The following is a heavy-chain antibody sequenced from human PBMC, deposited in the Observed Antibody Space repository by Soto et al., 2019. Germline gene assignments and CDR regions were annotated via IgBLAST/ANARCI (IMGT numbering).Heavy chain of an antibody. D-gene: IGHD3-9*01. CDR1: GGSFSGYY. J-gene: IGHJ6*02. Sequence: PSETLSPTCAVYGGSFSGYYWSWIRQPPGKGLEWIGEINHSGSTNYNPSLKSRVTISVDTSKNQFSLKLSSVTAADTAVYYCARAPITPATGYLYYGMDVWGQGTTVTVSS. CDR2: INHSGST. V-gene: IGHV4-34*01. CDR3: ARAPITPATGYLYYGMDV.